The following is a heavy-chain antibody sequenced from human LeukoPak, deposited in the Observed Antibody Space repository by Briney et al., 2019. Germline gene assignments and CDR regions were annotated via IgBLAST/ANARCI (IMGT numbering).Heavy chain of an antibody. CDR2: IKQDGSEK. CDR3: ARIGIRGFWSGLDAFDI. J-gene: IGHJ3*02. V-gene: IGHV3-7*01. D-gene: IGHD3-3*01. Sequence: PGGSLRLSCAASGFTFSSYWMSWARQAPGKGLEWVANIKQDGSEKYYVDSVKGRFTISRDNAKNSLYLQMNSLRAEDTAVYYCARIGIRGFWSGLDAFDIWGQGTMVTVSS. CDR1: GFTFSSYW.